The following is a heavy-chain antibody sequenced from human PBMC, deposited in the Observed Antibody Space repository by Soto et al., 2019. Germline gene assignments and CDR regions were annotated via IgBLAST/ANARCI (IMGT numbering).Heavy chain of an antibody. D-gene: IGHD6-19*01. CDR1: GFTVSGDY. CDR2: IHFGGNT. J-gene: IGHJ4*02. Sequence: GGSLRLSCAASGFTVSGDYVSWVRQAPGKGLECVSVIHFGGNTYYADSVKGRFTVPRDNSKNTLYLQMNSLRVEDTAIYFCTKVSPQWLVHDYWGQGTLVTAPQ. CDR3: TKVSPQWLVHDY. V-gene: IGHV3-53*01.